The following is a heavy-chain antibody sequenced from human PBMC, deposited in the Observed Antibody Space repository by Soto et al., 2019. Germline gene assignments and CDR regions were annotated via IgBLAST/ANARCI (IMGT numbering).Heavy chain of an antibody. CDR3: ARDDSSRTAFDI. J-gene: IGHJ3*02. V-gene: IGHV4-59*01. D-gene: IGHD3-22*01. Sequence: PSETLSLTCTVSGASIGSYYCNWIRHPPGKGLEWIGYIYYSGSTYNPSLKSRVTISVDTSKNQFSLNLSSVTAADTAVYYCARDDSSRTAFDIWGQGTMVTVSS. CDR1: GASIGSYY. CDR2: IYYSGST.